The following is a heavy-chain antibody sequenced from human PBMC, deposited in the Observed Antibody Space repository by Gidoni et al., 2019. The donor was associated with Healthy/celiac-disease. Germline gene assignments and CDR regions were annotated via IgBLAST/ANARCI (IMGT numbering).Heavy chain of an antibody. CDR2: IYYSGST. Sequence: QVQLQESGPGLVKPSETLSLTCTVSGGSISSYYWSWIRQPPGKGLEWIGYIYYSGSTNYTPSLKSRVTISVDTSKNQFSLKLSSVTAADTAVYYCARGARFFDYWGQGTLVTVSS. CDR1: GGSISSYY. J-gene: IGHJ4*02. CDR3: ARGARFFDY. V-gene: IGHV4-59*01.